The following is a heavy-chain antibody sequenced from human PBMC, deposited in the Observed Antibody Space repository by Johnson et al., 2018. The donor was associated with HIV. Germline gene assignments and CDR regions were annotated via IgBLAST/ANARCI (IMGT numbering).Heavy chain of an antibody. CDR2: IKSKTDGATT. CDR3: TTRVTVVISSSEAFDI. V-gene: IGHV3-15*01. D-gene: IGHD3-22*01. CDR1: GFTFSNAW. Sequence: MLLVESGGGVVQPGRSLRLSCAASGFTFSNAWMSWVRQAPGKGLEWVGRIKSKTDGATTDYAVPVKGRLTISRDDSKDKLNLQMNSQKTEDTAVYYCTTRVTVVISSSEAFDIWGQGTIVTVSS. J-gene: IGHJ3*02.